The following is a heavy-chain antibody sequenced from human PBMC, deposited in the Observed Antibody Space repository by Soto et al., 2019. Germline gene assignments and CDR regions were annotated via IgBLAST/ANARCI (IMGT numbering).Heavy chain of an antibody. Sequence: SETLSLTCTSSRGEFSSYYWNSMRQLPGKGLEWIGYIYYSGITNYNPSLKSRVTISVDTSKNQFSLKLSSVTAADTAVYYCARYKSNYYYGMDVWGQGTTVTVSS. J-gene: IGHJ6*02. V-gene: IGHV4-59*01. D-gene: IGHD1-20*01. CDR2: IYYSGIT. CDR3: ARYKSNYYYGMDV. CDR1: RGEFSSYY.